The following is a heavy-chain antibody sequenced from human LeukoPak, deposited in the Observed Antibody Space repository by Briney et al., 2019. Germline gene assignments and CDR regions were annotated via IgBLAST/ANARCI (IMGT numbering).Heavy chain of an antibody. D-gene: IGHD4-17*01. J-gene: IGHJ4*02. CDR2: ITASGGST. Sequence: GGSLRLSRAVSGFTFSSYAMTWVRQTPGKGLEWVSAITASGGSTYYADSVKGRFTISRDNSKSTLYLQVNSLRAEDTAVYYCAKVPYGDYYFENWGQGTLVTVSS. CDR1: GFTFSSYA. V-gene: IGHV3-23*01. CDR3: AKVPYGDYYFEN.